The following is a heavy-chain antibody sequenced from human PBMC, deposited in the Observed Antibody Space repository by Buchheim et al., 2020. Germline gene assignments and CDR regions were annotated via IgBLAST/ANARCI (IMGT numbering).Heavy chain of an antibody. Sequence: QVQLQESGPGLVKPSGTLSLTCAVSGGSICSSNWWSWVRQPPGKGLEWIGEIYHSGSTNYNPSLKSRVTISVDKSKNQFSLKLSSVTAADTAVYYCARGRFVVVVAATRISTGYYYYGMDVWGQGTT. D-gene: IGHD2-15*01. CDR1: GGSICSSNW. J-gene: IGHJ6*02. CDR2: IYHSGST. CDR3: ARGRFVVVVAATRISTGYYYYGMDV. V-gene: IGHV4-4*02.